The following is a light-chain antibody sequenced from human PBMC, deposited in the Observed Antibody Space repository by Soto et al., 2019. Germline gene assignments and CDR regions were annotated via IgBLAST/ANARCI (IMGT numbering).Light chain of an antibody. CDR1: QGISSY. J-gene: IGKJ4*01. CDR3: QQVKNYPLT. Sequence: DIQLTQSPSFLSASVGDRVTITCRDSQGISSYVAWYQQKPGKAPKVLIYASSTLKSGVPSRFSGSGSGTVFTLTISSLQPEDFATYHCQQVKNYPLTFGGGTRVEIK. CDR2: ASS. V-gene: IGKV1-9*01.